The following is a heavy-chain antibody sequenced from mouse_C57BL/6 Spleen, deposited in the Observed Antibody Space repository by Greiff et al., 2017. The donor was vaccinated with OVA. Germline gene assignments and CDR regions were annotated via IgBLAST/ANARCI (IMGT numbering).Heavy chain of an antibody. CDR3: ARFTTVVAFDY. V-gene: IGHV1-61*01. J-gene: IGHJ2*01. CDR1: GYTFTSYW. D-gene: IGHD1-1*01. Sequence: QVQLKQPGAELVRPGSSVKLSCKASGYTFTSYWMDWVKQRPGQGLEWIGNIYPSDSETHYNQEFKDKATLTVDKSSSTAYMQLSSLTSEDSAVYYCARFTTVVAFDYWGQGTTLTVSS. CDR2: IYPSDSET.